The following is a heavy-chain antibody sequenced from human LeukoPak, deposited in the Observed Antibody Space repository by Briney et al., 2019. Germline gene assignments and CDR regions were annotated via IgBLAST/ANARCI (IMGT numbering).Heavy chain of an antibody. D-gene: IGHD3-3*01. J-gene: IGHJ4*02. CDR1: GYTFTSYG. CDR2: ISAYNGNT. Sequence: ASVKVSCKASGYTFTSYGISWVRQAPGQGLEWMGWISAYNGNTNYAQKLQGRVTMTTGTSTSTAYMELRSLRSDDTAVYYCARDSTTYYDFWSGYYIFDYWGQGTLVTVSS. V-gene: IGHV1-18*01. CDR3: ARDSTTYYDFWSGYYIFDY.